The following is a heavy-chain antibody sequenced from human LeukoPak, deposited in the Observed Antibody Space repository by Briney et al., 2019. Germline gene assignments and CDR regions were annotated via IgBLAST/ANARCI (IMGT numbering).Heavy chain of an antibody. CDR2: IDGNGRTT. CDR1: GLTFSSEW. J-gene: IGHJ5*02. Sequence: GSLILSCAASGLTFSSEWMHWVRQAPGRGLVWISHIDGNGRTTNYGDSVRGRFTVSRDNAKNTLYLQMNSLRAEDTAVYYCARDVPRTSGPWGQGTLVTVSS. CDR3: ARDVPRTSGP. V-gene: IGHV3-74*01. D-gene: IGHD3-10*01.